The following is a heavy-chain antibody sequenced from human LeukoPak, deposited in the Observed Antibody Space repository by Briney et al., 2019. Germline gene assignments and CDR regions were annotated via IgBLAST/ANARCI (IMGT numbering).Heavy chain of an antibody. CDR2: IYSGGST. CDR3: ARDRSGSSGWYGAFDI. D-gene: IGHD6-19*01. Sequence: AGGSLRLSCAASGFTVSSNYMSWVRQAPGKGLEWVSVIYSGGSTYYADSVKGRFTISRDNSKNTLYLQMNSLRAEDTAVYYCARDRSGSSGWYGAFDIWGQGTMVTVSS. V-gene: IGHV3-53*01. CDR1: GFTVSSNY. J-gene: IGHJ3*02.